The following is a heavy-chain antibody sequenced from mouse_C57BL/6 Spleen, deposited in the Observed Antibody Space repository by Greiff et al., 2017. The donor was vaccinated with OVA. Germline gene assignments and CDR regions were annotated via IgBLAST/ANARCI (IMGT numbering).Heavy chain of an antibody. CDR3: TVYYGNLEDY. J-gene: IGHJ4*01. D-gene: IGHD2-1*01. CDR1: GFNIKDDY. Sequence: VHVKQSGAELVRPGASVKLSCTASGFNIKDDYMHWVKQRPEQGLEWIGWIDPENGDTEYASKFQGKATITADTSSNTAYLQLSSLTSEDTAVYYCTVYYGNLEDYWGQGTSVTVSS. CDR2: IDPENGDT. V-gene: IGHV14-4*01.